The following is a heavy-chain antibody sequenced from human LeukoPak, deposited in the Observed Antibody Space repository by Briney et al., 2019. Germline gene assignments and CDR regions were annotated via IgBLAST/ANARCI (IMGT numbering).Heavy chain of an antibody. CDR3: ARDLGSGGGYVGY. J-gene: IGHJ4*02. Sequence: GGSLRLSCAASGFTFSSYSMNWVRQAPGKGLEWVSAISGSGGSTYYADSVKGRFTISRDNSKNTLYLQMNSLRAEDTAVYYCARDLGSGGGYVGYWGQGTLVTVSS. CDR1: GFTFSSYS. V-gene: IGHV3-23*01. CDR2: ISGSGGST. D-gene: IGHD5-12*01.